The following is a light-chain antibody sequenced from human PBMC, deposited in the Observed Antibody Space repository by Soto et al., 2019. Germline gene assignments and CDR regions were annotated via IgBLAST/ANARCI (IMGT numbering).Light chain of an antibody. CDR2: GAS. Sequence: DIQLAQSPSFVSASVGDRVTVTCRSSQDIRRYLAWYQQKPGKAPKVLIYGASTLQSGVQPRFGGSGSGTAFTLTISSLQPEDFATYYCQQVQDYPITFGGGTKLEI. CDR3: QQVQDYPIT. V-gene: IGKV1-9*01. CDR1: QDIRRY. J-gene: IGKJ4*01.